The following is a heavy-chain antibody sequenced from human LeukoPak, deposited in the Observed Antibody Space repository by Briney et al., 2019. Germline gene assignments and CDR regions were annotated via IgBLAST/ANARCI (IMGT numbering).Heavy chain of an antibody. Sequence: GGSLRLSCAASGSTFSDYYMSWIRQAPGKGLEWVSYISSSGSTIYYAGSVKGRFTISRDDAKNSLYLQMNSLRAEDTAVYYCARDSFSDYDILTGYQADYWGQGTLVTVSS. CDR3: ARDSFSDYDILTGYQADY. J-gene: IGHJ4*02. CDR2: ISSSGSTI. CDR1: GSTFSDYY. V-gene: IGHV3-11*04. D-gene: IGHD3-9*01.